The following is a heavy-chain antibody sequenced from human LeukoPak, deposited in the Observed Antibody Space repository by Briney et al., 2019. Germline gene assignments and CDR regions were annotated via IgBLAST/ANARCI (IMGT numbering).Heavy chain of an antibody. V-gene: IGHV4-61*02. J-gene: IGHJ4*02. CDR1: GGSIGSGSYY. Sequence: SQTLSLTCTVSGGSIGSGSYYWSWIRQPAGKGLEWIGRIYTSGSTNYNPSLKSRVTISVDTSKNQFSLKLSSVTAADTAVYYCARENSGYYFDYWGQGTLVTVSS. D-gene: IGHD1-26*01. CDR2: IYTSGST. CDR3: ARENSGYYFDY.